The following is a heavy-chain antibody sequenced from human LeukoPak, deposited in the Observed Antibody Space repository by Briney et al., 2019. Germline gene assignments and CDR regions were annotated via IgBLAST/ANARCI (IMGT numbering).Heavy chain of an antibody. CDR3: AKDKSRGSYGGNSGFDY. J-gene: IGHJ4*02. CDR1: GFTFDDYA. V-gene: IGHV3-9*01. Sequence: PGGSLRLSCAASGFTFDDYAMHWVRQAPGKGLEWVSGINWSSGSIGYADSVKGRFTISRGNAKNSLYLQMNSLRAEDTALYYCAKDKSRGSYGGNSGFDYWGQGTLVTVSS. D-gene: IGHD4-23*01. CDR2: INWSSGSI.